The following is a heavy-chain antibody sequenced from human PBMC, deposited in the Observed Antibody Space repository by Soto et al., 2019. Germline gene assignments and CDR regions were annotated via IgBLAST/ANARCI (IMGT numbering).Heavy chain of an antibody. CDR3: ARFGYSSGNDY. V-gene: IGHV1-46*03. CDR1: GYTFSSYY. J-gene: IGHJ4*02. Sequence: EASVKVSCKASGYTFSSYYMHWVRQAPGQGLEWMGIINPSGGSTTYAQKFQGRVTMTRDTSTNTVYMELSSLRSEDTAVYYCARFGYSSGNDYWGQGTLVTVSS. D-gene: IGHD6-19*01. CDR2: INPSGGST.